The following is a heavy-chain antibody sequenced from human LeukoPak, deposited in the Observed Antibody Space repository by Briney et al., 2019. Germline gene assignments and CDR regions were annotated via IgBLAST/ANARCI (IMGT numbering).Heavy chain of an antibody. J-gene: IGHJ4*02. V-gene: IGHV3-66*01. Sequence: PGGSLRLSCAVSGFTFTDTYMTWIRQAPGKGLEWVSVIYSGGSTYYADSVKGRFTISRDNAKNALFLQMDSLRADDTAVYYCARGGWWGDFDYWGQGTLITVSS. CDR3: ARGGWWGDFDY. CDR2: IYSGGST. D-gene: IGHD2-8*02. CDR1: GFTFTDTY.